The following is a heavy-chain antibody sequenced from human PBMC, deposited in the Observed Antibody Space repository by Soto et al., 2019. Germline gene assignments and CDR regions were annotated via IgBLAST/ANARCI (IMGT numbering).Heavy chain of an antibody. D-gene: IGHD3-22*01. CDR1: GDSVSSNNAA. V-gene: IGHV6-1*01. CDR2: TYYRSKWHS. CDR3: ARSGPGGYMDY. J-gene: IGHJ4*02. Sequence: SQTLSLTCAISGDSVSSNNAAWHSIRQSPTRGLEWLGRTYYRSKWHSGYAVSVRSRISISPDTSKSGFSLQLNSVTPDDTAVYYAARSGPGGYMDYWGRGTRVTVS.